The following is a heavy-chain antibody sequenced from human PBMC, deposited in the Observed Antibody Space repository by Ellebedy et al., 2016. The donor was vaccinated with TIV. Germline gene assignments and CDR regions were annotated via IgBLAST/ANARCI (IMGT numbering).Heavy chain of an antibody. CDR1: GFTFSSYA. D-gene: IGHD3-10*01. CDR3: ARDGSTRSGSYSPDY. J-gene: IGHJ4*02. Sequence: GESLKISCAASGFTFSSYAMHWVRQAPGKGLEWVAVISYDGSNKYYADSVKGRFTISRDNSKNTLYLQMNSLRAEDTAVYYCARDGSTRSGSYSPDYWGQGTLVTVSS. CDR2: ISYDGSNK. V-gene: IGHV3-30*04.